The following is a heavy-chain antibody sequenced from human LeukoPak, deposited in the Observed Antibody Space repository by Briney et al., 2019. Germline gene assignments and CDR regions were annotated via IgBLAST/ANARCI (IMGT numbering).Heavy chain of an antibody. CDR2: IIPIFGTA. CDR1: GGTFSSYA. CDR3: AGSGIPLDYYYYMDV. J-gene: IGHJ6*03. D-gene: IGHD2-15*01. Sequence: ASVKVSCKASGGTFSSYAISWVRQAPGQGLEWMGGIIPIFGTANYARKFQGRVTITTDESTSTAYMELSSLRSEDTAVYYCAGSGIPLDYYYYMDVWGKGTTVTVSS. V-gene: IGHV1-69*05.